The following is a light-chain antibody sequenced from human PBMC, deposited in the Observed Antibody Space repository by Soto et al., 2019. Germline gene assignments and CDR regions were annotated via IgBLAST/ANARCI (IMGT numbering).Light chain of an antibody. CDR3: QSYDSSLGGWV. J-gene: IGLJ3*02. V-gene: IGLV1-40*01. CDR1: SSNIGPTFD. Sequence: QSVLTQPPSVSGAPGQRVTISCTGGSSNIGPTFDVHWYQQLPGTAPKLLIYGNKNRPSGVPDRFSGSKSGTSASLAITGLQAEDEADYYCQSYDSSLGGWVFGGGTKLTVL. CDR2: GNK.